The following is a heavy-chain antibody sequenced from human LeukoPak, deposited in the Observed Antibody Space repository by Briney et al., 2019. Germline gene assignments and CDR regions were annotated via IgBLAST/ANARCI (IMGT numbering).Heavy chain of an antibody. CDR3: ARRPLWEGFDV. Sequence: SETLSLTCTVSVGSISSYYWSWIRQPPGKGLEWIGYIYYIGSTNYNPSLKSRVTISVDTSKDQFSLKLSSVTAADTAVYYCARRPLWEGFDVWGQGTMVTVSS. CDR1: VGSISSYY. V-gene: IGHV4-59*08. J-gene: IGHJ3*01. D-gene: IGHD1-26*01. CDR2: IYYIGST.